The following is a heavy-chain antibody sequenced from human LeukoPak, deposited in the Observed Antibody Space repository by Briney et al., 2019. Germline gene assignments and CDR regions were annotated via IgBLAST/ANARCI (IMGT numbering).Heavy chain of an antibody. CDR3: AREPFSSGWDY. Sequence: ASVKVSCKASGYTFTSYGISWVRQAPGQGLEWMGWINPNSGGTKYAQKFQGRVTMTRDTSISTAYMELTRLRSDGTAVYYCAREPFSSGWDYWGQGTLVTVSS. J-gene: IGHJ4*02. CDR2: INPNSGGT. CDR1: GYTFTSYG. D-gene: IGHD6-19*01. V-gene: IGHV1-2*02.